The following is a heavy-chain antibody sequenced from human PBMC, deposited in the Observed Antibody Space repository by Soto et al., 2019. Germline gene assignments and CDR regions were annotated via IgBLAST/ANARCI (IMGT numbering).Heavy chain of an antibody. D-gene: IGHD6-13*01. J-gene: IGHJ4*01. CDR1: GINFNDYW. CDR3: ASESWYVYDH. Sequence: GGSLRLSCAASGINFNDYWMSWVRQAPGKGLEWVANIKEDGSSKYYADSVKGRFTISRDNAKNSLYLQMNSLRAEDTARYYCASESWYVYDHWGHGTPVNDSS. CDR2: IKEDGSSK. V-gene: IGHV3-7*03.